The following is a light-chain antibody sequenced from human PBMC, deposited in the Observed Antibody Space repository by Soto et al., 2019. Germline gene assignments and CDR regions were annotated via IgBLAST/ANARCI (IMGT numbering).Light chain of an antibody. V-gene: IGKV1-5*01. CDR3: QQYNSYSPA. CDR1: QSISSW. J-gene: IGKJ1*01. CDR2: DAS. Sequence: DIQMTQSPSTLSASVGDRLTITCRASQSISSWLAWYQQKPGKAPKLLIYDASSLESGVPSRFSGSGSGTEFTLTISSLQPDDFATYYCQQYNSYSPAFGQGTMVDIK.